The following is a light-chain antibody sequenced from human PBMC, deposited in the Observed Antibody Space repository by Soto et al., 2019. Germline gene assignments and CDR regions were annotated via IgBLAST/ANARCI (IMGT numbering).Light chain of an antibody. Sequence: QSVLTQSPSASASLGASVKLTCTLSSGHSRYDIAWHQQQPEKGPRYLMKVNSDGSHIKGDGIPDRFSGSSSGTERYLTISSLQAEDEADYYCQTWGTGIVVFGGGTK. J-gene: IGLJ2*01. CDR1: SGHSRYD. CDR3: QTWGTGIVV. V-gene: IGLV4-69*01. CDR2: VNSDGSH.